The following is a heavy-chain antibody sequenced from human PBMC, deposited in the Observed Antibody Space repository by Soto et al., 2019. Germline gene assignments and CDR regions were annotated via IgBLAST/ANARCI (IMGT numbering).Heavy chain of an antibody. V-gene: IGHV3-23*01. CDR1: GFTFSNYA. J-gene: IGHJ5*02. CDR2: LSGSGGST. CDR3: AKDTVPVATPWFDP. D-gene: IGHD2-2*01. Sequence: PGGSLRLSCAASGFTFSNYAMSWVRQAPGKGLEWVSTLSGSGGSTYYADSVKGRFTISRDNSKNTPYLQMNSLRAEDTAVYYCAKDTVPVATPWFDPWGQGTLVTVSS.